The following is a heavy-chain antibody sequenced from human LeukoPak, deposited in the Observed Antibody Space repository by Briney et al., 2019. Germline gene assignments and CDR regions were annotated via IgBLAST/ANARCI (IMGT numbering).Heavy chain of an antibody. V-gene: IGHV3-21*01. D-gene: IGHD6-13*01. J-gene: IGHJ1*01. CDR1: GFTFSRYG. CDR2: ITSSSSYI. Sequence: GGSLRLSCAASGFTFSRYGMSWVRQAPGKGLEWVSSITSSSSYIYYADSVKGRFTISRDNAKNSLYLQMNSLRAEDTAVYYCARGGYSSTLYGRFQHWGQGTLVTVSP. CDR3: ARGGYSSTLYGRFQH.